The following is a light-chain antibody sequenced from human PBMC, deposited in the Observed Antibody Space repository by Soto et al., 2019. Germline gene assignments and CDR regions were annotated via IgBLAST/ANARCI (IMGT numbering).Light chain of an antibody. CDR1: QGISSY. Sequence: DIQLTQSPSFLSASGGDRVTITCRASQGISSYLAWYQQKPGKAPKLLIYAASTLQSGVPSRFSGSGSRTGITLMNSSLLPEDSSTYYCPLLNSYPVTSGQGTRLEIK. CDR2: AAS. J-gene: IGKJ5*01. CDR3: PLLNSYPVT. V-gene: IGKV1-9*01.